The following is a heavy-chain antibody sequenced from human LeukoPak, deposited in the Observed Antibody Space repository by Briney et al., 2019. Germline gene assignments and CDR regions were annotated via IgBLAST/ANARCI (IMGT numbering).Heavy chain of an antibody. CDR3: AKDRAYSSGWYINYYYMDV. CDR2: ISGSGGST. D-gene: IGHD6-19*01. J-gene: IGHJ6*03. Sequence: GGSLRLSCAASGFTFSGYAMRWVRQAPGKGLEWVSAISGSGGSTYYADSVKGRFTISRDNSKNTLYLQMNSLRAEDTAVYYCAKDRAYSSGWYINYYYMDVWGKGTTVTVSS. V-gene: IGHV3-23*01. CDR1: GFTFSGYA.